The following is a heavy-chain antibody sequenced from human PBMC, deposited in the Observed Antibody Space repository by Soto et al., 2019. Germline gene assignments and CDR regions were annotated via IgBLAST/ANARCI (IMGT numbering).Heavy chain of an antibody. J-gene: IGHJ6*02. Sequence: KPSETLSLTCTVSGGSISSYYWSWIRQPPGKGLEWIGYIYYSGSTNYNPSLKSRVTISVDTSKNQFSLKLSSVTAADTAVYYCARDGGGYYYGMDVWGQGTTVTVSS. CDR3: ARDGGGYYYGMDV. D-gene: IGHD3-16*01. CDR1: GGSISSYY. V-gene: IGHV4-59*01. CDR2: IYYSGST.